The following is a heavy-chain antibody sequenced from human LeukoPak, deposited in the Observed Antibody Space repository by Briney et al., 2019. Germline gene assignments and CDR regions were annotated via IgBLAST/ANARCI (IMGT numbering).Heavy chain of an antibody. V-gene: IGHV4-34*01. CDR3: ARVYRGLLWY. Sequence: SETLSLTCAVYGGSFSGYYWSWIRQPPGKGLEWIGEINHSGSTNYSPSLKSRVTISVDTSKNQFSLKLSSVTAADTAVYYCARVYRGLLWYWGQGTLVTVSS. D-gene: IGHD1-1*01. CDR2: INHSGST. CDR1: GGSFSGYY. J-gene: IGHJ4*02.